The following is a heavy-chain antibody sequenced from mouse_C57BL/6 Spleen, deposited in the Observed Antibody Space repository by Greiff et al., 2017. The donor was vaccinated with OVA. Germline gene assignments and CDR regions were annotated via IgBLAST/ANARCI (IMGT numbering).Heavy chain of an antibody. V-gene: IGHV5-16*01. J-gene: IGHJ2*01. CDR1: GFTFSDYY. CDR3: ARDLGGYYGYYFDY. Sequence: EVKLVESEGGLVQPGSSMKLSCTASGFTFSDYYMAWVRQVPEKGLEWVANINYDGSSTYYLDSLKSRFIILRDNAKNILYLQMSSLKSEDTATYYCARDLGGYYGYYFDYWGQGTTLTVSS. CDR2: INYDGSST. D-gene: IGHD2-3*01.